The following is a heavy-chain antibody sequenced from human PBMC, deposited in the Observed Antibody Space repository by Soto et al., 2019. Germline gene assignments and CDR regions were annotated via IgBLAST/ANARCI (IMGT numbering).Heavy chain of an antibody. Sequence: SETLSLTCPVSGGSISSGDYYWSWIRQPPGKGLEWIGYIYYSGSTYYNPSLKSRVTISVDTSKNQFSLKLSSVTAADTAVYYCARVMTTVTTLDYWGQGTLVTVSS. V-gene: IGHV4-30-4*01. CDR1: GGSISSGDYY. CDR3: ARVMTTVTTLDY. D-gene: IGHD4-17*01. J-gene: IGHJ4*02. CDR2: IYYSGST.